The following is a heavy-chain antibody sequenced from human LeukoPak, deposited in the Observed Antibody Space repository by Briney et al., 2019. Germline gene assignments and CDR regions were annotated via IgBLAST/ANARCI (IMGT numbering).Heavy chain of an antibody. J-gene: IGHJ4*02. CDR1: GYTFTSYA. Sequence: GASVKVSCKASGYTFTSYAIQWVRQAPGRRLEWMGRINAGHGDTKYSQKFQGRVTITRDTSASTAYMELSSLRSEDTAVYYCARGAGFAEPLPEYWGQGTLLTVSS. D-gene: IGHD1-14*01. CDR2: INAGHGDT. CDR3: ARGAGFAEPLPEY. V-gene: IGHV1-3*01.